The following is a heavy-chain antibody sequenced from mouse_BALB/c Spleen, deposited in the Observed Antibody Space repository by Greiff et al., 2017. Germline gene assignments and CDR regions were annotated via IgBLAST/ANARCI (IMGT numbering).Heavy chain of an antibody. CDR2: ISSGGST. D-gene: IGHD1-1*01. J-gene: IGHJ1*01. CDR1: GFTFSSYA. CDR3: ARDDYYDWYFDV. Sequence: EVNVVESGGGLVKPGGSLKLSCAASGFTFSSYAMSWVRQTPEKRLEWVASISSGGSTYYPDSVKGRFTISRDNARNILYLQMSSLRSEDTAMYYCARDDYYDWYFDVWGAGTTVTVSS. V-gene: IGHV5-6-5*01.